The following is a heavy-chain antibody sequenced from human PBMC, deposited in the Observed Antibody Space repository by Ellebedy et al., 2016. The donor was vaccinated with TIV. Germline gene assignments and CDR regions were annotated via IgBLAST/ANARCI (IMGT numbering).Heavy chain of an antibody. CDR3: ARDYYDRSGFDY. D-gene: IGHD3-22*01. J-gene: IGHJ4*02. V-gene: IGHV1-69*04. CDR1: GGTFSTFG. CDR2: VIPILTVG. Sequence: SVKVSXXTSGGTFSTFGISWVRQAPGQGLEWVGRVIPILTVGNYAQKFQGRVTITADKSTNTVYMEMNSLRSGDTAVYYCARDYYDRSGFDYWGQGTLVTVSS.